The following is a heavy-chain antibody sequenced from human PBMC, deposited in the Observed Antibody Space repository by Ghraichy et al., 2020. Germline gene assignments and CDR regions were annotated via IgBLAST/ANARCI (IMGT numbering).Heavy chain of an antibody. CDR2: IYSGGNT. CDR3: ARGHYDSSGSPIYYFDY. D-gene: IGHD3-22*01. J-gene: IGHJ4*02. Sequence: GESLNISCAASGLTVSSNYMSWVRQAPGKWLEWVSLIYSGGNTYYRDSVKGRFAISRDNSRNTLYLQMNSLRAEDTAVYYCARGHYDSSGSPIYYFDYWAQGTLVTVSS. V-gene: IGHV3-53*01. CDR1: GLTVSSNY.